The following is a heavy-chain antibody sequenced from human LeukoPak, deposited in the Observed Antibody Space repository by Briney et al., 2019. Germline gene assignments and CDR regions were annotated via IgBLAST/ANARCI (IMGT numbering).Heavy chain of an antibody. J-gene: IGHJ4*02. CDR2: ISWNSAAT. CDR3: VARSSWFYFDC. V-gene: IGHV3-9*01. D-gene: IGHD6-6*01. CDR1: GFTFDDHA. Sequence: GGSLRLSCAASGFTFDDHAMHWVRQAPGKGLEWVAGISWNSAATAYADSVKGRFTVSRDNAKNSLYLQMNSLRTEDTAFYYCVARSSWFYFDCWGQGTLVTVSS.